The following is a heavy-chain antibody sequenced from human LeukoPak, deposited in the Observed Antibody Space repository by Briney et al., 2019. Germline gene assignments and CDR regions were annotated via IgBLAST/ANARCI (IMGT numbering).Heavy chain of an antibody. Sequence: GGSLRLSWAASGFTFSSYEMNWVRQAPGKGLEWVSYISSSGSTIYYADSVKGRFTISRDNAKNSLYLQMNSLRAEDTAVYYCARAHRYGRYVDYWGQGTLVTVSS. CDR1: GFTFSSYE. CDR3: ARAHRYGRYVDY. J-gene: IGHJ4*02. CDR2: ISSSGSTI. D-gene: IGHD5-18*01. V-gene: IGHV3-48*03.